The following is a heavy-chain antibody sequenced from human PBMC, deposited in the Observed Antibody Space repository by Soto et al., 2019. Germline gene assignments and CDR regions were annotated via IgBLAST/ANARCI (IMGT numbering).Heavy chain of an antibody. D-gene: IGHD3-10*01. J-gene: IGHJ5*02. CDR1: GGFISSSSYY. V-gene: IGHV4-39*07. Sequence: SETLSLTCTVSGGFISSSSYYWGWIRQPPGKGLEWIGSIYYSGSTYYKPSLKSRVTISVDTSKNHFSLNLTSVTAADTAAYYCADSPYFGSGIPWGWFDPWGQGTLVTVS. CDR3: ADSPYFGSGIPWGWFDP. CDR2: IYYSGST.